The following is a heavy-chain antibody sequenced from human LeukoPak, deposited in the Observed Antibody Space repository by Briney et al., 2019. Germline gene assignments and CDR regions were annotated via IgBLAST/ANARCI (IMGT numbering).Heavy chain of an antibody. CDR2: IYYSGST. D-gene: IGHD6-19*01. Sequence: SETLSLTCTVSGGSISSYYWSWIRQPPGKGLEWIGSIYYSGSTYYNPSLKSRVTISVDTSKNQFSLKLSSVTAADTAVYYCARTYSSGWRSDPWGQGTLVTVSS. CDR1: GGSISSYY. CDR3: ARTYSSGWRSDP. J-gene: IGHJ5*02. V-gene: IGHV4-59*05.